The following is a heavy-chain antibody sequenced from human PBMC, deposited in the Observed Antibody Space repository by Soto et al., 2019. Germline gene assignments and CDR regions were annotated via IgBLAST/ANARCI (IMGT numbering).Heavy chain of an antibody. CDR2: ISGGGTGT. J-gene: IGHJ4*02. CDR1: GFSFNDYA. D-gene: IGHD3-22*01. CDR3: AKGHYYDNVGNWVANQAFDS. V-gene: IGHV3-23*01. Sequence: GGSLRLSCGVSGFSFNDYAMNWVGLAPGKGLEWVSSISGGGTGTYSADAVRGRFTISSDKSRNTVYLQMSSLRAEDTAVYYCAKGHYYDNVGNWVANQAFDSWGQGSLVTVSS.